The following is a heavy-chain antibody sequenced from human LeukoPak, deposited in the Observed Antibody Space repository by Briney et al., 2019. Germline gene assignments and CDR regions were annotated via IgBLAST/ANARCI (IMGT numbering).Heavy chain of an antibody. V-gene: IGHV4-31*03. Sequence: SQTLSLTCTVSGGSISSGAYCWSWIRQHPGKGLEWIGYIYSSGSTDYNPSLKSRVTISVDTSKNQFSLKLSSVTAADTAVYYCARVGLNYYDRYFDYWGQGTLATVSS. CDR3: ARVGLNYYDRYFDY. J-gene: IGHJ4*02. D-gene: IGHD3-22*01. CDR1: GGSISSGAYC. CDR2: IYSSGST.